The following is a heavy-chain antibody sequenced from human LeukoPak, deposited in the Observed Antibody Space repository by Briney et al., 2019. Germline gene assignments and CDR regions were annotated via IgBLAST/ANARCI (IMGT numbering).Heavy chain of an antibody. CDR2: ISSSGSTI. D-gene: IGHD6-13*01. CDR1: GFTFSSYE. J-gene: IGHJ4*02. V-gene: IGHV3-48*03. CDR3: ASGGSIAAAGTTHPFDY. Sequence: GGSLRLSCAASGFTFSSYEMNWVRQAPGKGLEWASYISSSGSTIYYADSVKGRFTISRDDAKNSLYLQMNSLRAEDTAVYYCASGGSIAAAGTTHPFDYWGQGTLVTVSS.